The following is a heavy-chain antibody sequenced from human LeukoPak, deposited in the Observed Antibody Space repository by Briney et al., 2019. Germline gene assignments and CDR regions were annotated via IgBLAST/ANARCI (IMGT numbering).Heavy chain of an antibody. Sequence: PGGSLRLSCAASGFTFSSYWMSWVRQAPGKGLEWVANIKLDGSETYYVDSVNGRFTISRDNAKNSLYLQMNSLRAEDTAVYYCARARTTVTTFFSDFDYWGQGTLVTVSS. CDR2: IKLDGSET. CDR1: GFTFSSYW. D-gene: IGHD4-17*01. V-gene: IGHV3-7*03. J-gene: IGHJ4*02. CDR3: ARARTTVTTFFSDFDY.